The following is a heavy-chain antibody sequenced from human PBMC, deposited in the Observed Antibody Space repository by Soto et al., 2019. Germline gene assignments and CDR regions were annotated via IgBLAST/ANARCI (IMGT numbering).Heavy chain of an antibody. Sequence: SETLSLTCSVSGGSISDYSSSHYWSWIRQPAGKGLEWVGRVSTSGHPTYSPSLKSRVTMSLDTSKNQFSLTVNSVTAADTAMYYCAVETVGGSPGDCWGQGTLVTVSS. CDR1: GGSISDYSSSHY. J-gene: IGHJ1*01. D-gene: IGHD1-26*01. CDR2: VSTSGHP. V-gene: IGHV4-4*07. CDR3: AVETVGGSPGDC.